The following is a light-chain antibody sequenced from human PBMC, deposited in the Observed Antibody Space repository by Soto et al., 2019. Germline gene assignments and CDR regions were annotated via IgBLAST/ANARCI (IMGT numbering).Light chain of an antibody. CDR2: AAS. V-gene: IGKV1-6*01. CDR1: QDIRSA. J-gene: IGKJ1*01. Sequence: GDRVTIACRASQDIRSALAWYQQKPGKAPKLLIYAASTLQSGVPSRFSGSGSGTDFTLTISSLQPEDFATYFCLQDYNFPWTFGQGTKVEIK. CDR3: LQDYNFPWT.